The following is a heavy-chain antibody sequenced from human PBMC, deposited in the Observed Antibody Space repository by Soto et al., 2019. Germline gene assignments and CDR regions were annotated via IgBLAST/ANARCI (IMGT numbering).Heavy chain of an antibody. Sequence: SGGGVVQPGKSLRLSCAASGFTFSSYAMHWARQAPGKGLEWVTVISIRGGDEYYAESVRGRFTISRDDSKNTLYLQMDSLRVEDTAVYYCARGTIVARQHLDYWGQGTLVTVSS. CDR3: ARGTIVARQHLDY. CDR1: GFTFSSYA. J-gene: IGHJ4*02. D-gene: IGHD6-6*01. CDR2: ISIRGGDE. V-gene: IGHV3-30*03.